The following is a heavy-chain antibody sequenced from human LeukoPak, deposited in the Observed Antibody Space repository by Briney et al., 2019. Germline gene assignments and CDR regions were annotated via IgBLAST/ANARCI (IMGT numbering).Heavy chain of an antibody. V-gene: IGHV3-30*04. CDR1: GFTFSSYA. CDR3: AKAGGSSFDY. Sequence: PGGSLRLSCAASGFTFSSYAMHWVRQAPGKGLEWVAAVSNDGRNKYYSDSVKGRFSISRDNFKNTVHLQMNSLRAEDTALYYCAKAGGSSFDYWGQGTLVTVSS. J-gene: IGHJ4*02. D-gene: IGHD1-26*01. CDR2: VSNDGRNK.